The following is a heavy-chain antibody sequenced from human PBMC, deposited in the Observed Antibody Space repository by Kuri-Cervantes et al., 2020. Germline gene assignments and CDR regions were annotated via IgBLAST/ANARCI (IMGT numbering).Heavy chain of an antibody. Sequence: GESLKISCAASEFTFSDYSMNWVRQAPGKGLEWVSCISSSGNYKFYADSVKGRFTISRDNSKNSLYLQMNSLRTEDTALYYCAKDIEGSSGCLDYWGQGTLVTVSS. CDR1: EFTFSDYS. V-gene: IGHV3-21*04. CDR3: AKDIEGSSGCLDY. J-gene: IGHJ4*02. D-gene: IGHD3-22*01. CDR2: ISSSGNYK.